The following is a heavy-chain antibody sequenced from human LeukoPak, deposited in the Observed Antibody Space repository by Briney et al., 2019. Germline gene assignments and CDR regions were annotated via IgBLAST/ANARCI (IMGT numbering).Heavy chain of an antibody. J-gene: IGHJ3*02. V-gene: IGHV4-59*01. CDR1: GGSISSYY. CDR3: ARADLTGSNAFDI. Sequence: KPSETLSLTCTVSGGSISSYYWSWIRQPPGKGLEWIGYIYYSGSTNYNPSLKSRVTISVDTSKNQFSLKLSSVTAADTAVYYCARADLTGSNAFDIWGQGTMVTVSS. CDR2: IYYSGST. D-gene: IGHD2/OR15-2a*01.